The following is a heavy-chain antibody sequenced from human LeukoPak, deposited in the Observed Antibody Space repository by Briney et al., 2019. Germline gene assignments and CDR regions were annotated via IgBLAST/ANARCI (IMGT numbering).Heavy chain of an antibody. J-gene: IGHJ5*02. V-gene: IGHV4-59*01. CDR2: MYNSGST. CDR1: GGSISNYY. Sequence: PSETLSLTCTVSGGSISNYYWSWIRQPPGKGLEWIGYMYNSGSTNYNPSLKSRVTISIDTSKNQFSLKLSSVTAADTAVYYCARGGDSSNWYAWFDPWGQGTLVTVSS. CDR3: ARGGDSSNWYAWFDP. D-gene: IGHD6-13*01.